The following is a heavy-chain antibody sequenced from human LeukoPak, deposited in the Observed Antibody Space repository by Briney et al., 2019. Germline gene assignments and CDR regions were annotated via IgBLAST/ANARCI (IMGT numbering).Heavy chain of an antibody. V-gene: IGHV1-69*13. D-gene: IGHD5-12*01. Sequence: SVKVSCKASGGILSKWSISWVRQAPGQGLEWVGTIIPEFDEAHYAQKLQGRVTISADDSATAAYMELSSLRSDDTAVYYCARGGGKWLRSDDYWGQGTLVTVSS. CDR1: GGILSKWS. CDR3: ARGGGKWLRSDDY. CDR2: IIPEFDEA. J-gene: IGHJ4*02.